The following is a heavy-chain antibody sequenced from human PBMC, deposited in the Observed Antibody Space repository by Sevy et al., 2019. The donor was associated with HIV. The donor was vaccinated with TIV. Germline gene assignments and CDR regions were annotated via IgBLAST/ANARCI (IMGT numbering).Heavy chain of an antibody. J-gene: IGHJ5*02. V-gene: IGHV3-49*04. CDR3: ARHAREAWRGSGVYYNVTDGFDP. D-gene: IGHD3-10*01. Sequence: GGSLRLSCTGSGFNIADYYMTWARQAPGKGLDWVGFIITKNHGGTPEYGASVKGRFTISRDDSKNTIYLQMHILKTEDTGIYYCARHAREAWRGSGVYYNVTDGFDPWGQGTLVTVSS. CDR2: IITKNHGGTP. CDR1: GFNIADYY.